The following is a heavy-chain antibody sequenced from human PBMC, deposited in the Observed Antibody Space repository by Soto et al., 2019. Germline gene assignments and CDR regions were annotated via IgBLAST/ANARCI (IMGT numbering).Heavy chain of an antibody. Sequence: QVHLQESGPGLVKPSETLSLTCAISGGSTSSSDWWTWVRQPPGEGLEWIGEIHRDGVTNYNSSLKSRLTISLDHSRNQSSLSLASVPAADAAVYSCAGRREIHPRWGQGILVRVSS. D-gene: IGHD1-26*01. CDR2: IHRDGVT. CDR1: GGSTSSSDW. V-gene: IGHV4-4*02. CDR3: AGRREIHPR. J-gene: IGHJ4*02.